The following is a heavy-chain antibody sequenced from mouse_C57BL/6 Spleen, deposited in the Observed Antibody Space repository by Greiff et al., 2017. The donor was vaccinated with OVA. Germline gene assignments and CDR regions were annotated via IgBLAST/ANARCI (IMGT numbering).Heavy chain of an antibody. D-gene: IGHD2-4*01. J-gene: IGHJ4*01. V-gene: IGHV1-64*01. CDR3: FISDDYDVSAMDY. CDR2: IHPNSGST. Sequence: QVQLQQPGAELVKPGASVKLSCKASGYTFTSYWMHWVKQRPGQGLEWIGMIHPNSGSTNYNEKFKSKATLTVAKSSSTAYMQLSCLTSEDSAVYYCFISDDYDVSAMDYWGQGTSDTVSS. CDR1: GYTFTSYW.